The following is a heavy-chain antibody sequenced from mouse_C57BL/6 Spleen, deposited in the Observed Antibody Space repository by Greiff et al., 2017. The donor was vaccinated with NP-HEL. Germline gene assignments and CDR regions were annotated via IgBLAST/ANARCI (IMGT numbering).Heavy chain of an antibody. V-gene: IGHV5-9*01. CDR2: ISGGGGNT. Sequence: DVKLQESGGGLVKPGGSLKLSCAASGFAFSSYTMSWVRQTPEKRLEWVATISGGGGNTYYPDSVKGRFTISRDNAKNTLYLQMSSLRSEDTALYYCARLGTYGPWYFDVWGTGTTVTVSS. CDR3: ARLGTYGPWYFDV. J-gene: IGHJ1*03. D-gene: IGHD1-1*01. CDR1: GFAFSSYT.